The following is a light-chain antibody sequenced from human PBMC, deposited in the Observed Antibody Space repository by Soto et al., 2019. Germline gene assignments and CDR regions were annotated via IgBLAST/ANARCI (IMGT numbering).Light chain of an antibody. J-gene: IGKJ1*01. CDR3: QQYGSTQST. CDR1: QSVSSTY. CDR2: GAS. Sequence: EIVLTQSPGTLSLSPGERATLSCRASQSVSSTYLAWYQHKPGQAPRLLIYGASSRATGIPDRFSGSGSGTDFTLTISRLETEDFAVYYSQQYGSTQSTFGQGTKV. V-gene: IGKV3-20*01.